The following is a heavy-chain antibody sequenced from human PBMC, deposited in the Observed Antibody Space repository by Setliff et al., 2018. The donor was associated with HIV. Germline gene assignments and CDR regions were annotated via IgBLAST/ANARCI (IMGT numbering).Heavy chain of an antibody. CDR2: IYHTGST. CDR1: GGSINSTSYY. V-gene: IGHV4-39*07. Sequence: SETLSLTCTVSGGSINSTSYYWGWIRQPPGNGLEWIGSIYHTGSTKHNPSLKSRVTISLDTSKNQFSLKLSSVTAADTAVYYCAREDYYYYGMDVWGQGTTVTVSS. J-gene: IGHJ6*02. CDR3: AREDYYYYGMDV.